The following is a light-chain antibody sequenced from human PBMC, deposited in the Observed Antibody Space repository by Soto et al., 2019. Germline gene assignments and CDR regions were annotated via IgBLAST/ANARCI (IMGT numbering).Light chain of an antibody. V-gene: IGLV2-14*01. CDR2: EVR. J-gene: IGLJ3*02. CDR3: SSYTTTSTLV. CDR1: NRDVGSYNL. Sequence: QSVLTQPASVSGSPGQSITIACTGTNRDVGSYNLVSWYQQRPGEAPKLIISEVRNRPSGISYRFTGSKSGNTASLTISGLQAEDEADYYCSSYTTTSTLVLGGGTK.